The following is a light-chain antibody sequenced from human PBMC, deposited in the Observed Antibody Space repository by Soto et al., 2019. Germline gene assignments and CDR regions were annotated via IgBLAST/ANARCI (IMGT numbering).Light chain of an antibody. J-gene: IGLJ1*01. CDR1: SSDVGGYDS. CDR2: EVT. V-gene: IGLV2-8*01. CDR3: SSHAGSNNYV. Sequence: QSVLTQPPSASGSPGQSVTISCAGTSSDVGGYDSVSWYQQHPGKVPKLMIYEVTKRPSGVPDRFFGSKSGNTASLTVSGLQAEDEADYYCSSHAGSNNYVFGTGTKVTVL.